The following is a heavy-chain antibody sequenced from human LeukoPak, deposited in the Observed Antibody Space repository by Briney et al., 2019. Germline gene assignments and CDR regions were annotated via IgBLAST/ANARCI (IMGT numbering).Heavy chain of an antibody. J-gene: IGHJ6*02. CDR1: AFSLSRYW. Sequence: GGSLRLSCAAAAFSLSRYWMSWVRQAPGKGLEWVANIKQDGSEKYYVDSVKGRFTISRDNAKNSLYLQMSSLRAEDTAVYYCVRDLMVREELYYYYGMDVWGQGTTVTVSS. CDR2: IKQDGSEK. CDR3: VRDLMVREELYYYYGMDV. D-gene: IGHD3-10*01. V-gene: IGHV3-7*04.